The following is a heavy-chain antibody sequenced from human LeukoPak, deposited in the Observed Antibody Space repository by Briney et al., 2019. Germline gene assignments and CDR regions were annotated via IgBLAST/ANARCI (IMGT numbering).Heavy chain of an antibody. J-gene: IGHJ4*02. CDR3: ARGDSGSWYLLTIPFDY. Sequence: GGSLRLSCAASGFTFSSYGMHWVRQAPGKGLEWVAVIWYDGSNKYYADSVKGRFTISRDNSKNTLYLQMNSLRAEDTAVYYCARGDSGSWYLLTIPFDYWGQGTLVTVSS. D-gene: IGHD6-13*01. CDR2: IWYDGSNK. CDR1: GFTFSSYG. V-gene: IGHV3-33*01.